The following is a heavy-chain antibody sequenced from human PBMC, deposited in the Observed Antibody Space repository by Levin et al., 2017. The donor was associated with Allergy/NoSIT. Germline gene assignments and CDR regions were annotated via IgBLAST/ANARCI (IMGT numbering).Heavy chain of an antibody. CDR2: ISGSGGST. V-gene: IGHV3-23*01. J-gene: IGHJ4*02. CDR3: AKDGVAVAGTYDY. Sequence: GESLKISCAASGFTFSSYAMSWVRQAPGKGLEWVSAISGSGGSTYYADSVKGRFTISRDNSKNTLYLQMNSLRAEDTAVYYCAKDGVAVAGTYDYWGQGTLVTVSS. CDR1: GFTFSSYA. D-gene: IGHD6-19*01.